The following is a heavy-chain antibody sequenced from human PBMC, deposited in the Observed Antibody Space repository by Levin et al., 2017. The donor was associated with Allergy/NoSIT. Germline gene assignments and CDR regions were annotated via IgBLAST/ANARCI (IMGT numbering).Heavy chain of an antibody. V-gene: IGHV3-74*01. CDR3: VKDDYASI. CDR1: GFTFSNYW. J-gene: IGHJ3*02. Sequence: VRSLRLSCAASGFTFSNYWMHWVRQAPGKGLVWVARIKNDGSSTSYADSVKGRFTISRDNAKNTLYLQMNSLREEDTALYYCVKDDYASIWGQGTMVTVSS. D-gene: IGHD4-17*01. CDR2: IKNDGSST.